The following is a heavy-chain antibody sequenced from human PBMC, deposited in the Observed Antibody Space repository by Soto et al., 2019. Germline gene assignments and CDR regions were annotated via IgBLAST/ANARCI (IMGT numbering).Heavy chain of an antibody. CDR1: SDIFSTYG. CDR2: ISGHNGNT. J-gene: IGHJ6*02. D-gene: IGHD2-15*01. Sequence: QVQMVQSGPEVKKPGASVKVSCEASSDIFSTYGVSWVRQAPGQGLEWMGWISGHNGNTNYAQKFQGRVLMTIDRSRDTGYVELRSLRFDDTAVYFCARDRVAATGSDPIIDSYNGMDVWGQGTAVTVSS. V-gene: IGHV1-18*01. CDR3: ARDRVAATGSDPIIDSYNGMDV.